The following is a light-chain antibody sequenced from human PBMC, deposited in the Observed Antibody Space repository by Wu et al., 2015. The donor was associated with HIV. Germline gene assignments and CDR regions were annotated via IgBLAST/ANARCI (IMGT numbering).Light chain of an antibody. J-gene: IGKJ1*01. CDR1: IIATN. CDR2: DAS. V-gene: IGKV3-15*01. CDR3: QQYNDWPQT. Sequence: SVSPGEESPLLQGQSIIATNLAWYQQKPGQPPRLLIYDASTRATGFPARFSGGGSGTEFTLTINTLQSGDVAVYYCQQYNDWPQTFGQGTKVEI.